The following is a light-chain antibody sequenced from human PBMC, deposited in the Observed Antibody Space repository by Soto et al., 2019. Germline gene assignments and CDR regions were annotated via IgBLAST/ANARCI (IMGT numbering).Light chain of an antibody. V-gene: IGLV7-46*01. Sequence: QSVVTQEPSLTVSPGGTVTHTCGSSTGAVTSGHYPSWFQQKPGQAPKTLIYGTSNKQSSTPARFSGSLLGGKAALTLSGAQPWDEADYYCLLSYTSARPVFGGGTKLTVL. CDR2: GTS. CDR1: TGAVTSGHY. CDR3: LLSYTSARPV. J-gene: IGLJ2*01.